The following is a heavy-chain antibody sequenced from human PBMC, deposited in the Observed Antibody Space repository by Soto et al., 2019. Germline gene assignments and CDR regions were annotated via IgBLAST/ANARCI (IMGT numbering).Heavy chain of an antibody. V-gene: IGHV1-69*12. D-gene: IGHD3-9*01. J-gene: IGHJ5*02. Sequence: QVQLVQSGAEVKKPGSSVKVSCKASGGTFSSYAISWVRQAPGQGLEWMGGIIPIFGTANYAQKFQGRVTIIADESTSRAYGELSRLRCGDSAVYYCARETDYDILAGYYNWFDPWGQGTLGTVSS. CDR1: GGTFSSYA. CDR3: ARETDYDILAGYYNWFDP. CDR2: IIPIFGTA.